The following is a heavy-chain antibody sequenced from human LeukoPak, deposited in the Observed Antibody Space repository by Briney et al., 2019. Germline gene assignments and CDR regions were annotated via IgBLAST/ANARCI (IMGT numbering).Heavy chain of an antibody. J-gene: IGHJ6*03. D-gene: IGHD2-2*01. V-gene: IGHV4-31*03. CDR1: GGSISSGGYY. Sequence: SQTLSLTCTVSGGSISSGGYYWSWIRQHPGKGLEWIGYIYYSGSTYYNPSLKSRVTISVDTYKNQFSLKLRSVTAADTAVYYCARESIVVVPAATGGDYYYYYMDVWGKGTTVTVSS. CDR3: ARESIVVVPAATGGDYYYYYMDV. CDR2: IYYSGST.